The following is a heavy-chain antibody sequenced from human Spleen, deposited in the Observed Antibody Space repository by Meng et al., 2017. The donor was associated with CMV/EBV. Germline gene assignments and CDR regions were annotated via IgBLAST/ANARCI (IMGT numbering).Heavy chain of an antibody. CDR2: IYSGAST. CDR3: VRVVPCGGDCEAYDY. V-gene: IGHV3-53*01. CDR1: GFTVSSNY. D-gene: IGHD2-21*01. Sequence: ASGFTVSSNYMGWVRQAPGKGLERVAIIYSGASTYYADSVKGRFTISRDNSQNMLYLQMNSLRDEDTAVYYCVRVVPCGGDCEAYDYWGQGTLVTVSS. J-gene: IGHJ4*02.